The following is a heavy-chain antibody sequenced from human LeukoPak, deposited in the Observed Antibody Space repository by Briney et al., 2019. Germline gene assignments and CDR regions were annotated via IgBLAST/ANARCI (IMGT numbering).Heavy chain of an antibody. V-gene: IGHV1-2*02. CDR3: ARVYQYDDFWSGYLPIFDY. J-gene: IGHJ4*02. D-gene: IGHD3-3*01. CDR1: GYTFTGYY. Sequence: ASVKVSCKASGYTFTGYYMHWVRQAPGQGLEWMGWINPNSGGTNYAQKFQGRVTMTRDPSISTAYMELSRLRSDDPAVLYCARVYQYDDFWSGYLPIFDYWGQGTLVTVFS. CDR2: INPNSGGT.